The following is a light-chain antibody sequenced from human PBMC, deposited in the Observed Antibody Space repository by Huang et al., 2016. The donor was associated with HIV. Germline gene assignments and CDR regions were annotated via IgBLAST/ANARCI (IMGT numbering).Light chain of an antibody. CDR1: QSVLSSSNDKNY. Sequence: DIVMTQSPDSLAVSLGERATIHCSSSQSVLSSSNDKNYLTWYQQKPGQPPKLLIYWASTRESGVPERFSGSGSGTHFTLTIASLQAEDVAVYYCQQYYSVPRTFGQGTKVEIK. CDR2: WAS. CDR3: QQYYSVPRT. J-gene: IGKJ1*01. V-gene: IGKV4-1*01.